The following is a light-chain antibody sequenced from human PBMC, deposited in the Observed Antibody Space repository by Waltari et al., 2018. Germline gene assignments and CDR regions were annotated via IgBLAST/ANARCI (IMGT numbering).Light chain of an antibody. J-gene: IGKJ2*01. CDR3: QQYNSYPYT. CDR1: QTINTW. V-gene: IGKV1-5*03. CDR2: QAS. Sequence: DIQMTQSPSTLSGSVGDRVTITCRASQTINTWLAWYQQKPGRAPKLLIYQASSLESGVPSRVSGGGSGTDFTLTSRSLQPDDFATYYCQQYNSYPYTFGQGTKLAIK.